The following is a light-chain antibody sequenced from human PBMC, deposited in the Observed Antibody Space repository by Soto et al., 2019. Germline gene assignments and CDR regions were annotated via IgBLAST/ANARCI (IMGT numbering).Light chain of an antibody. V-gene: IGLV2-14*03. CDR3: SSRSSITTVV. CDR2: EVN. Sequence: QSALTQPASLSASPGQTITISCTGTRNDIGDSHFVSWYQQYPDKAPKLIIFEVNGRPSGVSDRFAGSKSGNTASLTISGLQPEDEADYYCSSRSSITTVVFGGGTKVTVL. J-gene: IGLJ2*01. CDR1: RNDIGDSHF.